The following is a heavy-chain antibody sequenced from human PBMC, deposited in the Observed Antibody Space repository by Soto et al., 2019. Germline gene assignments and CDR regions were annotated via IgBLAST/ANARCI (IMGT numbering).Heavy chain of an antibody. J-gene: IGHJ4*02. CDR3: ARAPTVLSGSFRFDY. Sequence: SETLSLTCTVSGGSISSYYWSWIRQPPGKGLEWIGYIYYSGSTNYNPSLKSRVTISVDTSKNQFSLKLSSVTAADTAVYYCARAPTVLSGSFRFDYWGQGILVTVSS. CDR1: GGSISSYY. V-gene: IGHV4-59*01. CDR2: IYYSGST. D-gene: IGHD1-26*01.